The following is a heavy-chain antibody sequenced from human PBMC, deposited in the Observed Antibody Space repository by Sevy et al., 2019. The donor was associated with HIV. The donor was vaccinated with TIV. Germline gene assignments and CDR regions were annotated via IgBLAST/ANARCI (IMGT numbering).Heavy chain of an antibody. CDR2: ISGSGGSI. V-gene: IGHV3-23*01. CDR3: ARGGGYCGGDCYSIDY. D-gene: IGHD2-21*02. Sequence: GGSLRLSCAASGFTFSSYAMSWVRQAPGKGLEWVSVISGSGGSIYYADSVKGRFTISRDNSKDTLFLQMNSLTPEDTAVYYCARGGGYCGGDCYSIDYWGQGALVTVSS. CDR1: GFTFSSYA. J-gene: IGHJ4*02.